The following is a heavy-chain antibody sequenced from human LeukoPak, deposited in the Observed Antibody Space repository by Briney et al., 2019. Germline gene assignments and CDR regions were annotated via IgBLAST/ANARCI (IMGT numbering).Heavy chain of an antibody. CDR1: GFTFSNSW. CDR3: TRGNGGNSPFDY. Sequence: GGSLRLSCAASGFTFSNSWMHWVRQTPGKGLVWVSRINTDGSSTSYADSVKGRFTISRDNAENTLYLQMNSLRAEDTAVYYCTRGNGGNSPFDYWGQGTLVTVSS. CDR2: INTDGSST. D-gene: IGHD4-23*01. J-gene: IGHJ4*02. V-gene: IGHV3-74*01.